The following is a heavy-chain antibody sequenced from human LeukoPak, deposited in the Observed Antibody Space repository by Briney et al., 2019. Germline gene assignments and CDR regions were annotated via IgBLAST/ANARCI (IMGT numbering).Heavy chain of an antibody. CDR2: IYSGGST. Sequence: GGSLRLSCAASGFTFSSYEMNWVRQAPGKGLEWVSVIYSGGSTYYADSVKDRFTISRDNSKNTLYLQMNSLRAEDTAVYYCARDRGIVEGNYYYYMDVWGKGTTVTISS. V-gene: IGHV3-53*01. J-gene: IGHJ6*03. CDR3: ARDRGIVEGNYYYYMDV. CDR1: GFTFSSYE. D-gene: IGHD3-22*01.